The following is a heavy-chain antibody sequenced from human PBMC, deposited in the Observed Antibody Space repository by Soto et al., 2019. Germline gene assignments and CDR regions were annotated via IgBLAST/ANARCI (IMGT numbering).Heavy chain of an antibody. CDR2: IYSNGNT. CDR1: GDSVNNYY. CDR3: ARGGAVATTAHFDH. V-gene: IGHV4-4*07. D-gene: IGHD5-12*01. J-gene: IGHJ4*02. Sequence: SESLSLACPVPGDSVNNYYWSWMRLPAGKGLEWIGRIYSNGNTYYNPSLKSRVSMSVDTSKNQFSLILKTVTAADTAVYYCARGGAVATTAHFDHWGQGTLVTVSS.